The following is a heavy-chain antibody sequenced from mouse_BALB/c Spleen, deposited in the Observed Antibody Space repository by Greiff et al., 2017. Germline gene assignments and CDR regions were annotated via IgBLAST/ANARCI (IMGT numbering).Heavy chain of an antibody. J-gene: IGHJ4*01. V-gene: IGHV5-15*02. CDR3: ARDGMDY. CDR1: GFTFSDYG. Sequence: EVKLLESGGGLVQPGGSRKLSCAASGFTFSDYGMAWVRQAPGKGPEWVAFISNLAYSIYYADTVTGRFTISRENAKNTLYLEMSSLRSEDTAMYYCARDGMDYWGQGTSVTVSS. CDR2: ISNLAYSI.